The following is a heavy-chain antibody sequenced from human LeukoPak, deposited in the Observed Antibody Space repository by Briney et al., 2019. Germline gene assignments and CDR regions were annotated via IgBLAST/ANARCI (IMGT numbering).Heavy chain of an antibody. CDR3: ARASSGWVSEGDAFDV. D-gene: IGHD6-19*01. V-gene: IGHV1-18*01. CDR2: ISAYNGNT. CDR1: GYTFTSYG. J-gene: IGHJ3*01. Sequence: GASVKVSCKASGYTFTSYGISWVRQAPGQGLEWMGWISAYNGNTNYAQKLQGRVTMTTDTSTSTAYMELRSLRSDDTAVYYCARASSGWVSEGDAFDVWGQGTMVTVSS.